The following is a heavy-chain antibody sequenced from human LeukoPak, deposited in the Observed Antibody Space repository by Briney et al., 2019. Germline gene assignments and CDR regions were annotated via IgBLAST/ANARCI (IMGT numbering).Heavy chain of an antibody. CDR2: IYYNGRA. CDR3: ARGHDFLSDPFDL. V-gene: IGHV4-59*11. J-gene: IGHJ2*01. CDR1: GGSISSHY. D-gene: IGHD3-3*01. Sequence: SGTLSLSCTVSGGSISSHYWSWIRQPPGEGLEWIGYIYYNGRANYSASLKSRVTISVDTSKNLFSLRLTSVTTADTAVYYCARGHDFLSDPFDLWGRGTLVTVSS.